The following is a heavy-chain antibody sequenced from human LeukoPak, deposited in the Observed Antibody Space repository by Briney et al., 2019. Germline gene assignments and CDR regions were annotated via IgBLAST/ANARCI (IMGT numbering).Heavy chain of an antibody. V-gene: IGHV3-23*01. CDR1: GFTFSSYA. CDR2: ISGSGGST. Sequence: GGSLRLSCAASGFTFSSYAMSWVRQAPGKGLEWVSAISGSGGSTYYADSVKGRFTISRDNSKDTLYLQMNSLRAEDTAVYYCAKGTMIVVAYYYGYFDYWGQGTLVTVSS. D-gene: IGHD3-22*01. CDR3: AKGTMIVVAYYYGYFDY. J-gene: IGHJ4*02.